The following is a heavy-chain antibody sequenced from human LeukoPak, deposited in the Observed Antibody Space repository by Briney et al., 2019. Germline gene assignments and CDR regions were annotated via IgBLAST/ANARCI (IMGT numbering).Heavy chain of an antibody. CDR2: ISYDGSNK. V-gene: IGHV3-30-3*01. J-gene: IGHJ4*02. D-gene: IGHD2-2*01. Sequence: GGSLRLSCAASGFTFSSYAMHWVRQAPGKGLEWVAVISYDGSNKYYADSVKGRFTISIDNSKNTLYLQMNSLRAEDTAVYYCARDRVVPAAYLFDYWGQGTLVTVSS. CDR3: ARDRVVPAAYLFDY. CDR1: GFTFSSYA.